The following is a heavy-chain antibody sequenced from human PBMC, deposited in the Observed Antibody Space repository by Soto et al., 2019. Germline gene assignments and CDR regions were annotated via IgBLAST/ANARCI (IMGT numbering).Heavy chain of an antibody. CDR1: GYTFTTYW. CDR2: IYPGDSDT. Sequence: PGESLKISCKGSGYTFTTYWIGWVRQMPGKGLEWMGIIYPGDSDTRYSPSFQGQVTISADKSISTAYLQWSSLKASDTAIYYCARHGTNSYYYYGMDVWGPGTTVTVSS. V-gene: IGHV5-51*01. J-gene: IGHJ6*02. CDR3: ARHGTNSYYYYGMDV. D-gene: IGHD2-8*01.